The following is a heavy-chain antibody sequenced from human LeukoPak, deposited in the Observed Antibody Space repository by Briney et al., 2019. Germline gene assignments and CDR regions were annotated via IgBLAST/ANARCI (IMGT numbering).Heavy chain of an antibody. V-gene: IGHV3-15*01. D-gene: IGHD1-26*01. CDR1: GFTFSNAW. CDR2: IKSKTDGGTT. Sequence: PGGSLRLSCAASGFTFSNAWMTWVRQAPGKGLEWVGRIKSKTDGGTTHYAAAVTGRFTISRDDSKNTLYLQMNSLKTEDTAVYYCAKTRSGSYLGLVDYWGQGTLVTVSS. CDR3: AKTRSGSYLGLVDY. J-gene: IGHJ4*02.